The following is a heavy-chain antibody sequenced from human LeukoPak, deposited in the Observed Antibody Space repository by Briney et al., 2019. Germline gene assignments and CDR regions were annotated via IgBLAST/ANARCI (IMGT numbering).Heavy chain of an antibody. CDR3: ARVLTYCSGGRCYSSRFDP. D-gene: IGHD2-15*01. Sequence: PSETLSLTCTVSGGSINNYYWNWMRQPAGKGLEWIGRIYTSGSTNYNPSLQSRVTMSVDTSKNQFFLKLSSVTAADTAVYYCARVLTYCSGGRCYSSRFDPWGQGILVTVSS. J-gene: IGHJ5*02. CDR2: IYTSGST. V-gene: IGHV4-4*07. CDR1: GGSINNYY.